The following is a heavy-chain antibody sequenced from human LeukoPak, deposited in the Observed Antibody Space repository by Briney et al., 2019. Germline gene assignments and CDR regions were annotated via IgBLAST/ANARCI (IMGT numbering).Heavy chain of an antibody. CDR2: IWYDGANQ. Sequence: GGSLRLSCAASGFTFSSYAMHWVRQAPGKGLEWVAVIWYDGANQYYTDSVKGRFTISRDNSKNTLYLQMNSLRAEDTAVHYCAKDRLRGYSYGYVDYWGQGTLVTVSS. J-gene: IGHJ4*02. CDR1: GFTFSSYA. V-gene: IGHV3-33*06. CDR3: AKDRLRGYSYGYVDY. D-gene: IGHD5-18*01.